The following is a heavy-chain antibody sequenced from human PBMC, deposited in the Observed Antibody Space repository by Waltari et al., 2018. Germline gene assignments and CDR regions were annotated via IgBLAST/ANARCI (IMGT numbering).Heavy chain of an antibody. CDR3: ASGDVPYDSSGYYYGAFDI. D-gene: IGHD3-22*01. CDR2: IIPIFGTA. CDR1: GGTFSRYA. J-gene: IGHJ3*02. Sequence: QVQLVQSGAEVKKPGSSVTVSCKASGGTFSRYAISWVRQAPGPGREWMGGIIPIFGTANYAQKFQGRVTITADESTSTAYMELSSLRSEDTAVYYCASGDVPYDSSGYYYGAFDIWGQGTMVTVSS. V-gene: IGHV1-69*13.